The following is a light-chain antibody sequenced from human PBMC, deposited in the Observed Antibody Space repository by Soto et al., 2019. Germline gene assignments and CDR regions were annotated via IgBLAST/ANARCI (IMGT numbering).Light chain of an antibody. CDR3: QQYDNWRSIT. CDR2: HTS. V-gene: IGKV3D-15*01. J-gene: IGKJ5*01. CDR1: QTVNSR. Sequence: IVLTQSPATLSSSPGERATLSCRPSQTVNSRLAWYQHKPGQAPRLLIYHTSNRATGIPARFSGTGSETDFTLTISGLQYEDSAVYFCQQYDNWRSITFGQGTRLEIK.